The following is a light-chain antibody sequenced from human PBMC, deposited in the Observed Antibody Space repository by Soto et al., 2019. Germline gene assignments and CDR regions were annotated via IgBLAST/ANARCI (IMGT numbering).Light chain of an antibody. Sequence: QSALTQPASVSGSPGQSITLSCTGTSSDVGGYNYVSWYQQHPGKAPKLMIYEVSNRPSGVSARFSASRSAYTASLIISGLQPEDEADYYCSSFTTNYFYVFGPGTKLTVL. V-gene: IGLV2-14*01. J-gene: IGLJ1*01. CDR3: SSFTTNYFYV. CDR2: EVS. CDR1: SSDVGGYNY.